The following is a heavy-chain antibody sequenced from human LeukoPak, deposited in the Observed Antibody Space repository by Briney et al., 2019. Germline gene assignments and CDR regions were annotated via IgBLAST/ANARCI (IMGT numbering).Heavy chain of an antibody. CDR3: ASSDGYRKFDY. CDR2: IYYSGST. D-gene: IGHD5-24*01. J-gene: IGHJ4*02. Sequence: PSETLSLTCTVSGGSISSYYWSWIRQPPGKGLEWIGYIYYSGSTNYNPSLKSRVTISVDTSKNQFSLKLSSVTAADTAVYYCASSDGYRKFDYWGQGTLVTVSS. CDR1: GGSISSYY. V-gene: IGHV4-59*01.